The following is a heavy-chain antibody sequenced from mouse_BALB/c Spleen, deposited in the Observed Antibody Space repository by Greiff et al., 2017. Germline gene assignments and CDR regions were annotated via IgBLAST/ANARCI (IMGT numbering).Heavy chain of an antibody. V-gene: IGHV14-4*02. D-gene: IGHD2-14*01. Sequence: VQLQQSGAELVRSGASVKLSCTASGFNIKDYYMHWVKQRPEQGLEWIGWIDPENGDTEYAPKFQGKATMTADTSSNTAYLQLSSLTSEDTAVYYCNAGYVYAMDYWGQGTSVTVSS. CDR1: GFNIKDYY. J-gene: IGHJ4*01. CDR3: NAGYVYAMDY. CDR2: IDPENGDT.